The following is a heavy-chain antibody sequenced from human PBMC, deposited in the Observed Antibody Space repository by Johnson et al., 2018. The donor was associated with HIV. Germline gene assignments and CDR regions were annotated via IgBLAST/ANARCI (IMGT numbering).Heavy chain of an antibody. Sequence: QVQLVESGGGLVKPGGSLRLSCAASGFTFSNAWMSWVRQAPGKGLEWVAVISYDGSNKYYADSVKGRFTISRDNSKNTLYLQMNSLRAEDTAVYYCAKIIGYSSGLEIWGQGTMVTVSS. CDR1: GFTFSNAW. D-gene: IGHD6-19*01. CDR2: ISYDGSNK. CDR3: AKIIGYSSGLEI. V-gene: IGHV3-30*18. J-gene: IGHJ3*02.